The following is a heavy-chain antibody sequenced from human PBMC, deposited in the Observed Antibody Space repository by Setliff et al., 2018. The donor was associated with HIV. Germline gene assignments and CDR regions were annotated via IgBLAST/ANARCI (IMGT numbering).Heavy chain of an antibody. D-gene: IGHD2-21*01. CDR2: IYHTGSA. V-gene: IGHV4-4*02. Sequence: SETLSLTCAVSGGFFSSTNWWGWVRQSPGKGLDWIGEIYHTGSANYNPSLTGRVIISGDKSKNQFSLKLKSLTAADTALYYWVRERRTPSYSTSSGRTYQYNMDVWGKGTTVTVSS. J-gene: IGHJ6*03. CDR1: GGFFSSTNW. CDR3: VRERRTPSYSTSSGRTYQYNMDV.